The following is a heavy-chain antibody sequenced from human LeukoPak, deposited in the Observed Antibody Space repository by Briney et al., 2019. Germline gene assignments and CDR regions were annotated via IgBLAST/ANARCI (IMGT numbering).Heavy chain of an antibody. V-gene: IGHV3-48*03. CDR1: GFTFSSYE. Sequence: GGSLRLSCAASGFTFSSYEMNWVRQAPGKGLEWVSYTSSSGSTIYYADSVKGRFTISRDNAKNSLYLQMNSLRAEDTAVYYCATYLAAAGCGYWGQGTLVTVSS. J-gene: IGHJ4*02. CDR2: TSSSGSTI. D-gene: IGHD6-13*01. CDR3: ATYLAAAGCGY.